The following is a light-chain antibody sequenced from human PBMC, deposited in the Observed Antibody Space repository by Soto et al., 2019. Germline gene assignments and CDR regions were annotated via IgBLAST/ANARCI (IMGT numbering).Light chain of an antibody. Sequence: IQLTQSPSSLSASVGDRVTITCRASQGISSNLAWYQQKPGKAPELLIYAASTLQSGVPSRFSGSGSGTDFTLTISSLQPEDVATYYCQEYNSAPRTFGQGTKVDIK. CDR1: QGISSN. CDR3: QEYNSAPRT. V-gene: IGKV1-9*01. CDR2: AAS. J-gene: IGKJ1*01.